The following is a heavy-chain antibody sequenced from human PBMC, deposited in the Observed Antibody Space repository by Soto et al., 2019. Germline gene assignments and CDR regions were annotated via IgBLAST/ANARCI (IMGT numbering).Heavy chain of an antibody. D-gene: IGHD6-19*01. CDR3: AKTRESSGWSYFDY. V-gene: IGHV3-30*18. CDR1: GFTFSSYG. Sequence: QVQLVESGGGVVQPGGSLRLSCEASGFTFSSYGMHWVRQAPGKGLEWVAIISYDGSNQYYADSVKGQFTISRDNSKNTLYLQMNSLRPEDTAVYYCAKTRESSGWSYFDYWGQGTLVTVSS. J-gene: IGHJ4*02. CDR2: ISYDGSNQ.